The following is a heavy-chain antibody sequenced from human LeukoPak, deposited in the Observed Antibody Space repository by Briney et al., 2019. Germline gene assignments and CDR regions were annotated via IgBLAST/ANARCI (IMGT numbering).Heavy chain of an antibody. J-gene: IGHJ4*02. CDR1: GYTFTSYY. Sequence: GASVKLSCKASGYTFTSYYMHWVRHPPAQGLEWMGIINPSGGSTSYAQKFRGRVTMTRDTTTSTVYMELSSLRSEDTAVYYCATADEARAPFGYWGQGTLVTVSS. CDR3: ATADEARAPFGY. V-gene: IGHV1-46*01. D-gene: IGHD6-6*01. CDR2: INPSGGST.